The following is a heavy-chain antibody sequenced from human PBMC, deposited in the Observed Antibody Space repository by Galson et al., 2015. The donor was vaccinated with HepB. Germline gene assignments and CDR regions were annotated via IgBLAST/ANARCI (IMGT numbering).Heavy chain of an antibody. D-gene: IGHD3-10*01. CDR1: GFTFSSYA. J-gene: IGHJ4*02. V-gene: IGHV3-30-3*02. CDR3: AKTYYYGSGRLDY. CDR2: ISYDGSNK. Sequence: SLRLSCAASGFTFSSYAMHWVRQAPGKGLEWVAVISYDGSNKYYADSVKGRFTISRDNSKNTLYLQMNSLRAEDTAVYYCAKTYYYGSGRLDYWGQGTLVTVSS.